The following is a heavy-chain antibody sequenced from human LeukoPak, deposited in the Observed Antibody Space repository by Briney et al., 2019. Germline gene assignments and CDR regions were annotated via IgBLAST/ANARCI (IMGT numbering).Heavy chain of an antibody. D-gene: IGHD4-17*01. CDR3: AKYGMTTVTYIDY. CDR2: ISYEGSIK. J-gene: IGHJ4*02. Sequence: SCKASGYTFTGYYMHWVRQAPGKGLEWVAVISYEGSIKYYADSVKGRFTISRDNSKNTLYLQMNSLRPEDTAVYYCAKYGMTTVTYIDYWGQGTLVTVSS. CDR1: GYTFTGYY. V-gene: IGHV3-30*18.